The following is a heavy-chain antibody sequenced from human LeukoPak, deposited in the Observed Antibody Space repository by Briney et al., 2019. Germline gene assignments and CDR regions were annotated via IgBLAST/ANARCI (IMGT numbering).Heavy chain of an antibody. J-gene: IGHJ4*02. CDR3: ARGLREALYISGCHDY. D-gene: IGHD6-19*01. Sequence: SETLSLTCTVSGGSISSDSYHWGWIRLPSGKGLEWIGSMYYSGSTYYNPALKGRVSISVHTAKNEFSLKVSSVTAADTAVYYCARGLREALYISGCHDYWGQGTLVTVSS. CDR2: MYYSGST. CDR1: GGSISSDSYH. V-gene: IGHV4-39*07.